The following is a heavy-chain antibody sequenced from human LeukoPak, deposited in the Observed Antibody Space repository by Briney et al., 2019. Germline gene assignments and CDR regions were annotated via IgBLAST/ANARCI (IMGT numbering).Heavy chain of an antibody. CDR1: GFTFSDYY. D-gene: IGHD2-15*01. CDR2: ISSSGSTI. J-gene: IGHJ4*02. V-gene: IGHV3-11*04. CDR3: ARAYCSGGSCYSWGHFDY. Sequence: PGGSLRLSCAASGFTFSDYYMSWIRQAPGKGLECVSYISSSGSTIYYADSVKGRFTISRDNAKNSLYLQMNSLRAEDTAVYYCARAYCSGGSCYSWGHFDYWGQGTLVTVSS.